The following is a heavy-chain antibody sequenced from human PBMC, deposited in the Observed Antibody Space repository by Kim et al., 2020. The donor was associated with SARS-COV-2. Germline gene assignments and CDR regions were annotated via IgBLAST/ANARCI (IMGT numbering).Heavy chain of an antibody. CDR1: GGSISSGGYF. CDR3: ARDRGVGDYVPV. J-gene: IGHJ4*02. D-gene: IGHD3-16*01. V-gene: IGHV4-31*03. CDR2: IYYGGET. Sequence: SETLSLTCTVSGGSISSGGYFWSWIRQHPGKGLEWIGYIYYGGETYYNPSLKSRLIISLDASKNQFSLKLGSVTAADTAVYYCARDRGVGDYVPVWGQGTLVTVSS.